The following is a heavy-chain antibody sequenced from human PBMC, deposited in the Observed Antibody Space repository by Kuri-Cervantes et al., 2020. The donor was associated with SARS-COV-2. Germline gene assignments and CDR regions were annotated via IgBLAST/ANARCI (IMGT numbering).Heavy chain of an antibody. CDR3: ARVNPYCSGGSFYSCAFDI. Sequence: GGSLRLSCAASGFTISSYGMHWVRQAPGKGLEWVAVIRYDGSNKYYADSVKDRFTISRDNSKNTLYLQMNSLMAEDTAVYYCARVNPYCSGGSFYSCAFDIWGQGTMVTVSS. V-gene: IGHV3-33*01. D-gene: IGHD2-15*01. CDR2: IRYDGSNK. CDR1: GFTISSYG. J-gene: IGHJ3*02.